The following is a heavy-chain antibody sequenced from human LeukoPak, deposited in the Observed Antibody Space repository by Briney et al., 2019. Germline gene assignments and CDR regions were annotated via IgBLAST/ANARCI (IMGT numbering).Heavy chain of an antibody. D-gene: IGHD4-17*01. Sequence: ASVKVSCKVSGYTLTELSMHWVRQAPGKGLEWMGGFDPEDGETIYAQKFQGRVTMTEDTSTHTAYMEMSSLRSEDTAVYYCATSFTTVTTEYFDYWGQGTLVTVS. CDR1: GYTLTELS. CDR2: FDPEDGET. CDR3: ATSFTTVTTEYFDY. V-gene: IGHV1-24*01. J-gene: IGHJ4*02.